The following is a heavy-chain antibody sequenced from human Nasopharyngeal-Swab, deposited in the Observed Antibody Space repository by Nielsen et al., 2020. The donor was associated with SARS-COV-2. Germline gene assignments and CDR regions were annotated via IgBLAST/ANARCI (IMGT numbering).Heavy chain of an antibody. V-gene: IGHV3-23*01. J-gene: IGHJ4*02. D-gene: IGHD3-10*01. CDR1: GFTFSSYA. CDR2: ISGSGGST. CDR3: AGDLGGYFDY. Sequence: GGSLRLSCAASGFTFSSYAMSWVRQAPGKGLEWVSAISGSGGSTYYAGSVKGRFTISRDNSKNTLYLQMNSLRAEDTAVYYCAGDLGGYFDYWGQGTLVTVSS.